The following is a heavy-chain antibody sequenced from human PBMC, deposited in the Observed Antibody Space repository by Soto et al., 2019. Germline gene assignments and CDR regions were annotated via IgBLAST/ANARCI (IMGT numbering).Heavy chain of an antibody. D-gene: IGHD3-10*01. Sequence: SETLSLTCTVSGGSTSSSSYYWGWIRQPPGKGLEWIGSIYYSGSTYYNPSLKSRVTISVDTSKNQFSLKLSSVTAADTAVYYWASPGGGVYYFDYWGQGTLVTVSS. CDR2: IYYSGST. CDR1: GGSTSSSSYY. V-gene: IGHV4-39*01. J-gene: IGHJ4*02. CDR3: ASPGGGVYYFDY.